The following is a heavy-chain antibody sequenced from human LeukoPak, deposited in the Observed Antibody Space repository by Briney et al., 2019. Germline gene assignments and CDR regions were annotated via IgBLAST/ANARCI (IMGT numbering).Heavy chain of an antibody. V-gene: IGHV4-59*08. CDR3: ARHDGMAKT. Sequence: SETLSLTCTVSGGSVRSYYWSWLRQPPGKGLEWIGHTYYSGSTNYNPSLKSRVTISVDTSKNQFSLKLNSVTAADTAVYYCARHDGMAKTWGQGTLVTVSS. CDR2: TYYSGST. D-gene: IGHD5-24*01. CDR1: GGSVRSYY. J-gene: IGHJ5*02.